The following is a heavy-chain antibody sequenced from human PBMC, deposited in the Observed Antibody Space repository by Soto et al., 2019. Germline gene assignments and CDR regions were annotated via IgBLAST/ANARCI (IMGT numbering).Heavy chain of an antibody. CDR2: ISGSGTIT. CDR1: GFPFSSRV. V-gene: IGHV3-23*01. CDR3: AEWARYCSGADCRA. D-gene: IGHD2-15*01. Sequence: EVQLLESGGGLVQPGGSLRLSCAASGFPFSSRVMSWVRQAPGKGLEWVSAISGSGTITYYADSVKGRFTISRDTSKNTLYLQMNSLRADGTAVYYCAEWARYCSGADCRAWGQGTLVTVSS. J-gene: IGHJ5*02.